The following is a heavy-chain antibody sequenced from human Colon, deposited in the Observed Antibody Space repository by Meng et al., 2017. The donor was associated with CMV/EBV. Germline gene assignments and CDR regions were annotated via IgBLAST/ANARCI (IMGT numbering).Heavy chain of an antibody. V-gene: IGHV3-20*04. D-gene: IGHD1-26*01. CDR2: INWNGKTA. Sequence: GESLKISCAASGFTFDDYGMSWVRQAPGKGLEWVSTINWNGKTAGHADSVQGRFTISRDNARNPLYLEMNFLRAEDTAFYYCARAGHSGSYLPGLFDYWGQGALVTVSS. CDR3: ARAGHSGSYLPGLFDY. CDR1: GFTFDDYG. J-gene: IGHJ4*02.